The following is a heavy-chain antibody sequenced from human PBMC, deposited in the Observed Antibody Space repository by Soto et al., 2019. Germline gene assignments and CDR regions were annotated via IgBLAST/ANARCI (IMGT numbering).Heavy chain of an antibody. CDR3: ARTSSPTGTTTSNFDY. J-gene: IGHJ4*02. CDR1: GFTFSSYA. Sequence: GGSLRLSCAVSGFTFSSYAMSWVRQAPGKGLEWVSAIGGSGGLTYYADSVKGRFTISRDNAKNSLYLQMNSLRAEDTAVYYCARTSSPTGTTTSNFDYWGQGTLVTVSS. V-gene: IGHV3-23*01. CDR2: IGGSGGLT. D-gene: IGHD1-1*01.